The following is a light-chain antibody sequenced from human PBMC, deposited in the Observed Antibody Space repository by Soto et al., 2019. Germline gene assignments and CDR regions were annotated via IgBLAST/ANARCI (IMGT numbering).Light chain of an antibody. CDR3: SSYTSSSTYV. CDR2: EVS. Sequence: QSVLTQPASVSGSPGQSITISCTGTSSDVGGYNYVSWSQQHPGKAPQLMIYEVSKRPSGVSNRFSGSKSGNTASLTISGLQAEDDADYYCSSYTSSSTYVFGTGTKVTVL. J-gene: IGLJ1*01. V-gene: IGLV2-14*01. CDR1: SSDVGGYNY.